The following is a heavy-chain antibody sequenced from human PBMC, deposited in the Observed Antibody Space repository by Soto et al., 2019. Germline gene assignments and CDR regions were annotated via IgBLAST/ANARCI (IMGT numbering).Heavy chain of an antibody. V-gene: IGHV3-33*01. CDR2: IWYDGSNK. Sequence: QVQLVESGGGVVQPGRSLRLSFAGSGLTFSGYGMPGVRRAQGRGLGWGAVIWYDGSNKYYADSVKGRFTISRGNSKNTLYLQMNSLRAEDTAVYYCARDGNGYSYGYGGYYFDYWGQGTLVTVSS. CDR3: ARDGNGYSYGYGGYYFDY. CDR1: GLTFSGYG. D-gene: IGHD5-18*01. J-gene: IGHJ4*02.